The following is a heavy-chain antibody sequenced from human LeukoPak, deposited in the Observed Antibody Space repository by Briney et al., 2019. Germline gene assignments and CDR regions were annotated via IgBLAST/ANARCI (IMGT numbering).Heavy chain of an antibody. D-gene: IGHD2-2*01. J-gene: IGHJ5*02. Sequence: GASLRLSCAASGFTFSSYAMSWVRQAPGKGLEWVSAISGSGGSTYYADSVKGRFTISRDNSKNTLYLQMNRLRAEDTAVYYCAKDLLVVPAAMRPPGWFDPWGQGTLVTVSS. CDR3: AKDLLVVPAAMRPPGWFDP. V-gene: IGHV3-23*01. CDR2: ISGSGGST. CDR1: GFTFSSYA.